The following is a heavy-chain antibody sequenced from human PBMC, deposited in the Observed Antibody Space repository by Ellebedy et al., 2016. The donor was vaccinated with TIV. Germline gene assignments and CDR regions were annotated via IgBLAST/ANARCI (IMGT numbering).Heavy chain of an antibody. J-gene: IGHJ5*02. D-gene: IGHD1-1*01. CDR2: ISAYNGNT. Sequence: ASVKVSCXASGYTFTSYGISWVRQAPGQGLEWMGWISAYNGNTNYAQKLQGRVTMTTDTSTSTAYMELRSLRSDDTAVYYCALEVPKGDWFDPWGQGTLVTVSS. V-gene: IGHV1-18*01. CDR1: GYTFTSYG. CDR3: ALEVPKGDWFDP.